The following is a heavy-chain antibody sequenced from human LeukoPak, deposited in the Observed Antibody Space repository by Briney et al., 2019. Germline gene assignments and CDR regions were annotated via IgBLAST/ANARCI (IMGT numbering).Heavy chain of an antibody. CDR3: ARQEDYGGNSPDY. D-gene: IGHD4-23*01. CDR2: IYPGDSDT. Sequence: KISCKGSGYSFTSYWIGWVRQMPGEGLEWMGIIYPGDSDTRYSPSFQGQVTISADKSISTAYLQWSSLKASDTAMYYCARQEDYGGNSPDYWGQGTLVTVSS. V-gene: IGHV5-51*01. CDR1: GYSFTSYW. J-gene: IGHJ4*02.